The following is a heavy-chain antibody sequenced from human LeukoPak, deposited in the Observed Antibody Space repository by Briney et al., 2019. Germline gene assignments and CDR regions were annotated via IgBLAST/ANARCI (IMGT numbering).Heavy chain of an antibody. CDR3: ARGRDLISGEYYFDY. CDR1: GYTFTSYY. V-gene: IGHV1-46*01. J-gene: IGHJ4*02. Sequence: ASVKVSCKASGYTFTSYYMHWVRQAPGQGLEWMGIINPSGGSTSYAQKFQGRVTMTRDMSTSTVYMELSSLRSEDTAAYYCARGRDLISGEYYFDYWGQGTLVTVSS. CDR2: INPSGGST. D-gene: IGHD3-16*01.